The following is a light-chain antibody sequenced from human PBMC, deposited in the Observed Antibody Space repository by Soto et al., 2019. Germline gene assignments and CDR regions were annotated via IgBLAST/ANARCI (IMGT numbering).Light chain of an antibody. CDR2: ANN. J-gene: IGLJ1*01. CDR3: AAWDDSLNGYV. CDR1: SSNIGSNT. Sequence: QSLLTQPPSASVTAGQKVTISCSGSSSNIGSNTVNWYQQLPGTAPKLLIHANNQRPSGVPDRFSGSKSGTSASLAISWLQSEEADYYCAAWDDSLNGYVFGTGTKVTV. V-gene: IGLV1-44*01.